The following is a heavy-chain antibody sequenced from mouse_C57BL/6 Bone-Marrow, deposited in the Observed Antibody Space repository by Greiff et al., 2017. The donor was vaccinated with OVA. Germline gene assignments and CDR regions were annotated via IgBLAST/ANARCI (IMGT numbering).Heavy chain of an antibody. CDR3: ARQNPFAY. V-gene: IGHV5-6*01. Sequence: EVMLVESGGDLVKPGGSLKLSCAASGFTFSSYGMSWVRQTPDKRLEWVATISSGGSYTYYPDSVKVRFTISRDNAKNTLYLQMSSLKSEDTAMYYCARQNPFAYWGQGTLVTVSA. CDR1: GFTFSSYG. J-gene: IGHJ3*01. CDR2: ISSGGSYT.